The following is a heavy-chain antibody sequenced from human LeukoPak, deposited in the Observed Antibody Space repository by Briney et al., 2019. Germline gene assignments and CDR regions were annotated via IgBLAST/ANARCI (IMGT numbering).Heavy chain of an antibody. Sequence: WVRQPPGKGLEWIGSVFRTGTAYYNPSLRSRVTVSVDTSKNQFSLKLSSVTATDTAVYYCTKNDVGDYGTWGQGTLVIVSS. J-gene: IGHJ5*02. CDR2: VFRTGTA. V-gene: IGHV4-39*01. CDR3: TKNDVGDYGT. D-gene: IGHD4-17*01.